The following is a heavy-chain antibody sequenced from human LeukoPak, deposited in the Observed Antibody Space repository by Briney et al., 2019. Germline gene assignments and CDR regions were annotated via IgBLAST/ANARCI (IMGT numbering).Heavy chain of an antibody. V-gene: IGHV1-8*01. J-gene: IGHJ4*02. Sequence: ASVKVSCKATGYTFTSYDLNWVRQATGQGLEWMGWMNPNSGNTGYAQKFQGRVTITRNTSISTAYMELSSLRSEDTAVYYRARGRDRVENWGQGTLVTVSS. CDR1: GYTFTSYD. D-gene: IGHD2-15*01. CDR2: MNPNSGNT. CDR3: ARGRDRVEN.